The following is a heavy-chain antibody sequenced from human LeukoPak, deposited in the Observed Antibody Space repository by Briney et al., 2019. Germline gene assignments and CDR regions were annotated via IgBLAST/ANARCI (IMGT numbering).Heavy chain of an antibody. Sequence: GGSLRLSCAASGITVSTNYMSWVRQAPGKGLEWVSVIYSDGSTSYADSVKGRFTLSRDNSKNTVYLQVSSLRVEDTAVYYCFNYAYWGQRTLVTVSS. V-gene: IGHV3-66*01. CDR2: IYSDGST. D-gene: IGHD3-16*01. CDR3: FNYAY. J-gene: IGHJ4*02. CDR1: GITVSTNY.